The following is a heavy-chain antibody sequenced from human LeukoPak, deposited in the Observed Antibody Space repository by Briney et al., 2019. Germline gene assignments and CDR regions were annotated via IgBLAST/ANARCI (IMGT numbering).Heavy chain of an antibody. V-gene: IGHV4-59*01. CDR3: ARQALSLGLFDY. CDR2: IYYSGST. Sequence: SETLSLTCTVSGGSISSYYWSWIRQPPGKGLEWIGYIYYSGSTNYNPSLKSRVTIPVDTSKNQFSLKLSSVTAADTAVYYCARQALSLGLFDYWGQGTLVTVSS. J-gene: IGHJ4*02. CDR1: GGSISSYY. D-gene: IGHD3-16*01.